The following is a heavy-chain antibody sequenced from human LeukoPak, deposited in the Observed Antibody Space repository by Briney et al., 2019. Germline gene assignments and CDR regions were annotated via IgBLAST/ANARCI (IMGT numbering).Heavy chain of an antibody. D-gene: IGHD3-10*01. CDR2: MNPNSGNT. Sequence: GASVKVSCEASGYTFTSYDINWVRQATGQGLEWMGWMNPNSGNTGYAQKFQGRVTITRNTSISTAYMELSSLRSEDTAVYYCARGDYYGSGVDYWGQGTLVTVSS. CDR3: ARGDYYGSGVDY. CDR1: GYTFTSYD. V-gene: IGHV1-8*03. J-gene: IGHJ4*02.